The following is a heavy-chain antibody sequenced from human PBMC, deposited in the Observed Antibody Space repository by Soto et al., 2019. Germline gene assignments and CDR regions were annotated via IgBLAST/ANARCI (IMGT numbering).Heavy chain of an antibody. V-gene: IGHV3-15*01. CDR2: IKSERDGGTT. CDR3: TRIFVGSSYGVDV. D-gene: IGHD3-10*01. CDR1: EFTFNKAW. Sequence: EVQLVESGGGLVKPGGSLRLSCAASEFTFNKAWMSWVRQAPGKGLEWVGRIKSERDGGTTDYAAPVKGRFTISRDDSKNTLYLQMNSLKTEDTAVYYCTRIFVGSSYGVDVWGQGTTVTVSS. J-gene: IGHJ6*02.